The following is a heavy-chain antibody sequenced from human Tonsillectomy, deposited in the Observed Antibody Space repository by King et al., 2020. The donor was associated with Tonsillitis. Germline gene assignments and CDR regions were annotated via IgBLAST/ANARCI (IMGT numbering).Heavy chain of an antibody. CDR2: LNPNGGGT. J-gene: IGHJ4*02. V-gene: IGHV1-2*02. CDR1: GYTFTDYY. D-gene: IGHD6-19*01. CDR3: GRSGYSSGWAFDY. Sequence: QLVQSGAGVEKPGASVKVSCKASGYTFTDYYMHWVRQAPGQGLEWMGLLNPNGGGTSYAQKFQDRVTMTRDTSINTAYMELSRLRSDDTAVYYCGRSGYSSGWAFDYWGQGTLITVSS.